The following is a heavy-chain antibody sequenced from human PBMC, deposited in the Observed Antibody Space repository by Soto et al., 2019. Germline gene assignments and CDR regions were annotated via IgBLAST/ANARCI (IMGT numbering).Heavy chain of an antibody. CDR2: INPNSGGT. CDR3: ARTLSSTYYGMDV. CDR1: GYTFTDYY. V-gene: IGHV1-2*04. J-gene: IGHJ6*02. Sequence: QVQLVPSGAEVKKPGASVKVSCKASGYTFTDYYMHWVRQAPGQGLEWMGWINPNSGGTNYAQKFQGWVTMTRDTSISTAYMELSRLKSDDTAVYHCARTLSSTYYGMDVWGQGTTVTVSS.